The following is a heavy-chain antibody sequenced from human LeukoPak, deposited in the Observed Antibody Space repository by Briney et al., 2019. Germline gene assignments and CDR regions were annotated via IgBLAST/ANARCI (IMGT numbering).Heavy chain of an antibody. J-gene: IGHJ4*02. CDR1: GYTFTSYG. CDR3: ARDLAVAGTFLDY. D-gene: IGHD6-19*01. Sequence: GASETVSCKASGYTFTSYGISWVRQAPGQGLEWVGWISAYNGNTNHAQKLQGRVTMTTDTSTSTAYMELRSLRSDDTAVYYCARDLAVAGTFLDYWGQGTLVTVSS. CDR2: ISAYNGNT. V-gene: IGHV1-18*01.